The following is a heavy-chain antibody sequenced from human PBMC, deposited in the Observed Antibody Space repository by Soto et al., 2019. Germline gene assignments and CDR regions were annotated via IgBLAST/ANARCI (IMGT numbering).Heavy chain of an antibody. CDR2: ISSSGSTI. V-gene: IGHV3-11*01. D-gene: IGHD2-2*01. J-gene: IGHJ5*02. Sequence: GGSLRLSCAASGFTFSDYYMSWILQAPGKGLEWVSYISSSGSTIYYADSVKGRFTISRDNAKNSLYLQMNSLRAEDTAVYYCASWNQLLPNNWFDPWGQGTLVTVSS. CDR1: GFTFSDYY. CDR3: ASWNQLLPNNWFDP.